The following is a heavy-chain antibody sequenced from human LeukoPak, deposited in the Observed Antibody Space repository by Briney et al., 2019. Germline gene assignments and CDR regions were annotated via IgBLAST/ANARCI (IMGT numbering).Heavy chain of an antibody. D-gene: IGHD3-22*01. Sequence: GGSLRLSCAASGFTFNNYAMSWVRQAPGRGLEWVSAINGGGDSTNSADSVKGRFTISRDNSKNTLYLQMNSLRAEDTAVYYCAKDPGGIVVARWRGAFDIWGQGTMVTVSS. J-gene: IGHJ3*02. CDR3: AKDPGGIVVARWRGAFDI. CDR2: INGGGDST. CDR1: GFTFNNYA. V-gene: IGHV3-23*01.